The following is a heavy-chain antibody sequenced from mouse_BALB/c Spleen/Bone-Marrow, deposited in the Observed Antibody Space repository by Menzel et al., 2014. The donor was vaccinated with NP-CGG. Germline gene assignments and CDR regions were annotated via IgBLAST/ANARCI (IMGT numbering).Heavy chain of an antibody. J-gene: IGHJ2*01. CDR1: GYTFSNYW. CDR3: ARGGISVDY. CDR2: IYPGDGDT. Sequence: QVQLQQPGAELVRPGSSVKISCKASGYTFSNYWMNWMKQRPGQGLEWIGQIYPGDGDTNYNGKFKGRATLTADKSSNTAYMQLSSLTSEDSAVYFCARGGISVDYWGQGTTLTVSS. V-gene: IGHV1-80*01.